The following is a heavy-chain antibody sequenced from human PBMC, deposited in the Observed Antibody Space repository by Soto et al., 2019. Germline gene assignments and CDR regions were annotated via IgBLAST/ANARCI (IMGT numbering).Heavy chain of an antibody. CDR2: IYASGSP. V-gene: IGHV4-59*01. J-gene: IGHJ4*02. Sequence: SETLSLTCTISGGSISVYYWSWIRQTPGQGLEWIGYIYASGSPYYNPSLKSRVIISADTSKNQISLKLTSATAADTAVYYCARGVGSSPPQYWGRGTLVTVSS. D-gene: IGHD1-26*01. CDR3: ARGVGSSPPQY. CDR1: GGSISVYY.